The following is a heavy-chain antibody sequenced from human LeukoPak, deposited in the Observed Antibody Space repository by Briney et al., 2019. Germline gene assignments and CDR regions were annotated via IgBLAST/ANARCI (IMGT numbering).Heavy chain of an antibody. V-gene: IGHV3-23*01. Sequence: GGSLRLSCAASGFTFSFNSMHWVRQAPGKGLEWVSAISGSGGSTYYADSVKGRFTISRDNSKNTLYLQMNSLRAEDTAVYYCAKHSSSGWFMITDYFDYWGQGTLVTVSS. D-gene: IGHD6-19*01. CDR2: ISGSGGST. CDR1: GFTFSFNS. J-gene: IGHJ4*02. CDR3: AKHSSSGWFMITDYFDY.